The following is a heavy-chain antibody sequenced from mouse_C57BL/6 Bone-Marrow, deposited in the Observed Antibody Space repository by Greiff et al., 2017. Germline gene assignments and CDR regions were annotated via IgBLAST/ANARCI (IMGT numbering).Heavy chain of an antibody. J-gene: IGHJ2*01. CDR3: TFITTVGYFDY. CDR2: YPGSGNTY. Sequence: VHVKQSGPELVKPGASVKMSCKASGYTFTDYYMHWVKQKPGKGLEWIGEIYPGSGNTYYNEKFKGKATLTADTSSSTAYMQLSSLTSEDSAVYFCATFITTVGYFDYWGQGTTLTVSS. CDR1: YTFTDYYM. D-gene: IGHD1-1*01. V-gene: IGHV1-83*01.